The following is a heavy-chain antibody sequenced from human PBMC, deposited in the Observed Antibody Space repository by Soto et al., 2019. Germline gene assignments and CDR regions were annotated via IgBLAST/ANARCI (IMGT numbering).Heavy chain of an antibody. D-gene: IGHD6-13*01. J-gene: IGHJ2*01. Sequence: SETLSLPCSVSGASISSLNWNWVRQPAGKGPEWVGRLNIAGTINYNPSLKSRITMSMDTSKNQISLHLRSVTAADTAIYYCARDRGEYTSSWFWYFSHWGHGTLVTVSS. V-gene: IGHV4-4*07. CDR1: GASISSLN. CDR2: LNIAGTI. CDR3: ARDRGEYTSSWFWYFSH.